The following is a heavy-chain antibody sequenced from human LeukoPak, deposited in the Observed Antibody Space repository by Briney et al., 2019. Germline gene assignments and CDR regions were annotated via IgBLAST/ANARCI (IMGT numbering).Heavy chain of an antibody. V-gene: IGHV4-30-4*01. Sequence: PSETLSLTCTVSGGSISSGDYYWNWIRQPPGKGLEWIGYIYYSGSTYYNPSLKSRVTISVDTSKNQFSLKLSSVTAADTAVYYCARTYYYDSSGYPDAFDIWGQGTMVTVSS. CDR3: ARTYYYDSSGYPDAFDI. CDR1: GGSISSGDYY. J-gene: IGHJ3*02. CDR2: IYYSGST. D-gene: IGHD3-22*01.